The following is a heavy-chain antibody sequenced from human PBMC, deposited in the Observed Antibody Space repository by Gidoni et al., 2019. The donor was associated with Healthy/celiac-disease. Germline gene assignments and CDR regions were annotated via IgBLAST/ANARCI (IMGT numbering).Heavy chain of an antibody. D-gene: IGHD4-17*01. CDR2: ISYDGSNQ. J-gene: IGHJ4*02. CDR1: GCTLRSSG. V-gene: IGHV3-30*18. Sequence: QGQLVESGGGVVQPGRSLRLRCAATGCTLRSSGMHWVRQAPGKGLACVAVISYDGSNQYYADSVKGRFTISRDNSKNTLYLQMNSLRAEDTAVYYCAKDIFRFYGDYAGCLDYWGQGTLVTVSS. CDR3: AKDIFRFYGDYAGCLDY.